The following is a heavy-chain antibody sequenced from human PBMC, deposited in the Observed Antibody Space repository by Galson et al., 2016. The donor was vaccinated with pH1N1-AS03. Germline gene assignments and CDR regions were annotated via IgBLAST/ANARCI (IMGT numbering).Heavy chain of an antibody. J-gene: IGHJ4*02. CDR3: ARNGVWTGYHATGRERVDY. D-gene: IGHD3/OR15-3a*01. CDR1: GDSVSGGTYY. V-gene: IGHV4-61*01. Sequence: SETLSLTCTVSGDSVSGGTYYWNWIRQPPGKGLEWIGYIYYTGITNYNPSLESRLTISIDRSKNQISLTLGSVTAADTAMYSCARNGVWTGYHATGRERVDYWGQGTLVIVSS. CDR2: IYYTGIT.